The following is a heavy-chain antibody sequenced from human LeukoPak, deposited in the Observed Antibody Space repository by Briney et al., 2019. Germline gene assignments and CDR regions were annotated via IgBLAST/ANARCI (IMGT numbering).Heavy chain of an antibody. CDR3: ARTTEAHSWRTRYYDYYMDV. J-gene: IGHJ6*03. CDR2: IYTSGST. Sequence: SETLSLTCTVSGGSISSGSYYWSWIRQPAGKGLEWIGRIYTSGSTNYNPSLKSRVTISVDTSKNQFTLKLSSVTAADTAVYYCARTTEAHSWRTRYYDYYMDVWGKGTTVTVSS. D-gene: IGHD6-13*01. V-gene: IGHV4-61*02. CDR1: GGSISSGSYY.